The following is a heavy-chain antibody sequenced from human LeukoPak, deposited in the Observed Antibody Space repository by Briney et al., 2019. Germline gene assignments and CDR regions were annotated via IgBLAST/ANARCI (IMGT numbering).Heavy chain of an antibody. J-gene: IGHJ4*02. D-gene: IGHD3-22*01. Sequence: GGSLRLSCAASGFTFSSYAMHWVRQAPGKGLEWVAVISYDGSNKYYADSVKGRFTISRDNSKNTLYLQMNSLRAEDTAVYYCARNYYDSSGYYQFDYWGRGTLVSVLS. CDR1: GFTFSSYA. CDR2: ISYDGSNK. CDR3: ARNYYDSSGYYQFDY. V-gene: IGHV3-30*04.